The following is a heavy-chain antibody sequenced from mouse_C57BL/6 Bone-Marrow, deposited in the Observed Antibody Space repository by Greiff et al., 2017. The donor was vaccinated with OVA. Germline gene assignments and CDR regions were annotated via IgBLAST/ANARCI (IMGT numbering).Heavy chain of an antibody. Sequence: QVQLQQPGAELVMPGASVKLSCKASGYTFTSYWMHWVKQRPGQGLEWIGDIDPSDSYTNYNEKFKGKSTLTVDKSSSTAYMQLSSLTSEDSAVYYCARAQITTVVASPYAMDYWGQGTSVTVSA. CDR1: GYTFTSYW. V-gene: IGHV1-69*01. CDR2: IDPSDSYT. CDR3: ARAQITTVVASPYAMDY. D-gene: IGHD1-1*01. J-gene: IGHJ4*01.